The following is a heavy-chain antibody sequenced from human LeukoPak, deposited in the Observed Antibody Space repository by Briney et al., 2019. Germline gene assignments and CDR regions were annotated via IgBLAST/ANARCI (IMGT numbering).Heavy chain of an antibody. J-gene: IGHJ4*02. CDR3: AKGNFLRAYSAFDY. CDR1: GFTFSSYS. CDR2: ISSSSSYI. Sequence: GGSLRLSCAASGFTFSSYSMNWVRQVPGKGLEWVSSISSSSSYIYYADSVKGRFTISRDNAKNSLYLQMNSLRAEDTAVYYCAKGNFLRAYSAFDYWGQGTLVTVSS. V-gene: IGHV3-21*04. D-gene: IGHD5-12*01.